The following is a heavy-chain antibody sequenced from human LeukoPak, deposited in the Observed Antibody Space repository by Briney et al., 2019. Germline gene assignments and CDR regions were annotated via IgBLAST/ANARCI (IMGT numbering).Heavy chain of an antibody. CDR3: ARAGGDVVVPAAMGWFDP. CDR1: GGSISSYY. CDR2: IYYSGSP. D-gene: IGHD2-2*01. V-gene: IGHV4-59*01. Sequence: SETLSLTCTVSGGSISSYYWSWVRQPPGKGLEWVGYIYYSGSPYYNPSLKSRVTISVDTSKNQFSLKLSSVTAADTAVYYCARAGGDVVVPAAMGWFDPWGQGTLVTVSS. J-gene: IGHJ5*02.